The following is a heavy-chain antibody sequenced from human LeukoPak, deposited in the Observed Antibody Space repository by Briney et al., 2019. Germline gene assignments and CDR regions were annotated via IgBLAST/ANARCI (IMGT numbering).Heavy chain of an antibody. CDR3: ARDRVVPAARGDAFDI. V-gene: IGHV4-59*12. CDR1: GGSISSYY. Sequence: SETLSLTCTVSGGSISSYYWSWIRQPPGKGLEWIGYIYYSGSTNYNPSLKSRVTISVDTSKNQFSLKLSSVTAADTAVYYCARDRVVPAARGDAFDIWGQGTMVTASS. CDR2: IYYSGST. D-gene: IGHD2-2*01. J-gene: IGHJ3*02.